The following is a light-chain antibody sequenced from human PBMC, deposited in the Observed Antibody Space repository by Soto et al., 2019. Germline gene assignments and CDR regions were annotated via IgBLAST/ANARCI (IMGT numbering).Light chain of an antibody. CDR1: SGSIASND. Sequence: NFMLTQPHSVSESPGKTVTISCTRSSGSIASNDVQWYQQRPGSAPTTEIYENNQRPSGVPDRFSGSTDGSSNSASLTISGLQTEDEADYYCQSYDSSTVVFGGGTKLTVL. V-gene: IGLV6-57*04. CDR2: ENN. J-gene: IGLJ2*01. CDR3: QSYDSSTVV.